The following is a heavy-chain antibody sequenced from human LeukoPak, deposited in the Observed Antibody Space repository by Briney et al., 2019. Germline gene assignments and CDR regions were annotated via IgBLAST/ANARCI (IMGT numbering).Heavy chain of an antibody. CDR3: AREYSDYYDSSGYLGLTWYFDL. D-gene: IGHD3-22*01. CDR2: IYYSGST. V-gene: IGHV4-39*07. Sequence: SETLSLTCTVSGGSISSSSYYWGWIRQPPGKGLEWIGSIYYSGSTYYNPSLKSRVTISVDTSKNQFSLKLSSVTAADTAVYYCAREYSDYYDSSGYLGLTWYFDLWGRGTLVTVSS. J-gene: IGHJ2*01. CDR1: GGSISSSSYY.